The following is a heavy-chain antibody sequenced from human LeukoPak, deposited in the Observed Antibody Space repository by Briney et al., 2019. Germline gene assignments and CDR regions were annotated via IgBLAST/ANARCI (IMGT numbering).Heavy chain of an antibody. J-gene: IGHJ3*02. V-gene: IGHV3-9*01. CDR3: AKATLLASAGAFDI. Sequence: GGSLRLSCAASGFTFGDHVMHWVRQAPGKGLEWVSGISWNSGNIGYADFVKGRFTISRDNAKNSLSLQMNSLTTEDTAFYYCAKATLLASAGAFDIWGQGTMVIVSS. D-gene: IGHD6-13*01. CDR2: ISWNSGNI. CDR1: GFTFGDHV.